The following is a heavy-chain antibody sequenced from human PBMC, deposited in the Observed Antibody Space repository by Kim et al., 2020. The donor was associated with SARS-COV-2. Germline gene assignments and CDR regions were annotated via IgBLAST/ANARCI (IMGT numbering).Heavy chain of an antibody. CDR1: GFTFSSYG. D-gene: IGHD3-10*01. Sequence: GGSLRLSCAASGFTFSSYGMHWVRQAPGKGLEWVAVIWYDGSNKYYADSVKGRFTISRDNSKNTLYLQMNSLRAEDTAVYYCAKDHRVRGVMEYWGQGTLVTVSS. CDR3: AKDHRVRGVMEY. J-gene: IGHJ4*02. V-gene: IGHV3-33*06. CDR2: IWYDGSNK.